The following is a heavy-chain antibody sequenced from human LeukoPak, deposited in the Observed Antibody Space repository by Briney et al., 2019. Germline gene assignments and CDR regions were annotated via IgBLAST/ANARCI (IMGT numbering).Heavy chain of an antibody. CDR1: GFTFSNYE. CDR2: ISSSGSDI. CDR3: AKSPKSPAISMVRGVSSYNYYMDV. Sequence: PGGSLRLSCAASGFTFSNYEMHWVRQAPGKGLEWVSYISSSGSDIYYADSVKGRFTISRDNAKNSLYLQMNSLRVEDTAFYYCAKSPKSPAISMVRGVSSYNYYMDVWGKGTTVTISS. D-gene: IGHD3-10*01. J-gene: IGHJ6*03. V-gene: IGHV3-48*03.